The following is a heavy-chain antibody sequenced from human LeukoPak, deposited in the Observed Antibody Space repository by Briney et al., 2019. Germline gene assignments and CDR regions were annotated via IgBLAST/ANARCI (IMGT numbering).Heavy chain of an antibody. D-gene: IGHD5-18*01. V-gene: IGHV3-48*01. CDR3: ASRPTTMDAFDI. J-gene: IGHJ3*02. Sequence: PGGSLRLSCAASRFTFSTYSMNWLRQAPGKGLELVSYISSSSSTIYYADSVKGRFTISRDNAKNSLYLQMNSLRAEDTAVYYCASRPTTMDAFDIWGQGTMVTVSS. CDR1: RFTFSTYS. CDR2: ISSSSSTI.